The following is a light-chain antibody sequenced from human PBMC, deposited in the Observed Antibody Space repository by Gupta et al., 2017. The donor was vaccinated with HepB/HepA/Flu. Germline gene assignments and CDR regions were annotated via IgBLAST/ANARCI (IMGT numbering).Light chain of an antibody. J-gene: IGLJ2*01. CDR3: SSYTSSSTVV. CDR2: DVS. V-gene: IGLV2-14*03. Sequence: QSALTQPASVSGSPGQSITISCTGTSSDVGGYNYVSWYQQHPGKARKLMIYDVSNRPSGVYNRFSGSQSGNTASLTISGLQDEDEADYYCSSYTSSSTVVFGGGTKLTVL. CDR1: SSDVGGYNY.